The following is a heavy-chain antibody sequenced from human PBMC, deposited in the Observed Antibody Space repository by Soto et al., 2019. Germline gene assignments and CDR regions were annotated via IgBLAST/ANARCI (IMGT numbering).Heavy chain of an antibody. D-gene: IGHD6-19*01. CDR2: INPDGRIP. Sequence: GGSLSLSCAVSGFSFSDYWMHWVRQAPGKGLVWVGRINPDGRIPSYAASVVRGRFTISRDNAKSTLYLQMHSLRTEDTAFYYCARGRRSGWRDETDSWGQGTLVTVSS. CDR1: GFSFSDYW. V-gene: IGHV3-74*01. CDR3: ARGRRSGWRDETDS. J-gene: IGHJ4*02.